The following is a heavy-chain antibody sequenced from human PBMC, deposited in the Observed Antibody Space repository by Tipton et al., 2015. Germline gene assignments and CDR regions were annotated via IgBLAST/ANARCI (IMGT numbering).Heavy chain of an antibody. CDR2: ISTGGTTI. D-gene: IGHD2-21*01. J-gene: IGHJ6*02. CDR1: GFTFSDYY. V-gene: IGHV3-11*01. CDR3: ARDRSYYYGMDV. Sequence: GSLRLSCAASGFTFSDYYMSWIRQAPGKGLEWLSYISTGGTTIYYADSVKGRFTISRDNAKNSVYLQMNSLRAEDTAVYYCARDRSYYYGMDVWGQGTTVTVSS.